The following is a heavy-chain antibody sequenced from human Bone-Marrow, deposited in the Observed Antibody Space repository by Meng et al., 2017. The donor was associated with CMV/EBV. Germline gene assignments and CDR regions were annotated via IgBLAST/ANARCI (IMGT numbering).Heavy chain of an antibody. CDR3: ARDPIGYYDSSGHDY. Sequence: GESLKISCAASGFTFSSYAMHWVRQAPGKGLEWVAVISYDGSNKYYGDSVKGRFTISRDNSKNTLYLQMNSLRAEDTAVYYFARDPIGYYDSSGHDYWGQGTLVTVSS. J-gene: IGHJ4*01. V-gene: IGHV3-30-3*01. CDR2: ISYDGSNK. D-gene: IGHD3-22*01. CDR1: GFTFSSYA.